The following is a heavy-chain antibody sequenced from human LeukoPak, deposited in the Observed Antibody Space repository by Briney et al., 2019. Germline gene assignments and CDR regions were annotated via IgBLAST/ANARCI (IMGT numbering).Heavy chain of an antibody. V-gene: IGHV1-69*06. CDR2: IIPIFGTA. Sequence: ASVKVSCKASGGTFSSYAISWVRQAPGQGLEWMGGIIPIFGTANYAQKFQGRVTITADKSTRTAYMELSSLRSEDTAVYYCARGANYGSTFWGQGTLVTVSS. CDR3: ARGANYGSTF. CDR1: GGTFSSYA. J-gene: IGHJ4*02. D-gene: IGHD3-10*01.